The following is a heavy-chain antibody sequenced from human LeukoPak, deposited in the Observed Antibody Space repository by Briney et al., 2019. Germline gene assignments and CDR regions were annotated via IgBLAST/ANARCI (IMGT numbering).Heavy chain of an antibody. Sequence: GGSLRLSCAASGFTFSSYAMHWVRQAPGKGLEWVAVISYDGSNKYYADSVKGRFTISRDNSKNTLYLQMNSLRAEDTAVYYCARQYSSSWYCFDYWGQGTLVTVSS. V-gene: IGHV3-30*04. CDR3: ARQYSSSWYCFDY. CDR1: GFTFSSYA. J-gene: IGHJ4*02. D-gene: IGHD6-13*01. CDR2: ISYDGSNK.